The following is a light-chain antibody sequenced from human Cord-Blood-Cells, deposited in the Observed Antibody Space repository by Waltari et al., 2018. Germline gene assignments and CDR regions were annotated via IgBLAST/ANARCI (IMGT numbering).Light chain of an antibody. CDR1: QDISNY. Sequence: DIQMTQSPSSLSASVGDRVTITCQAIQDISNYLNWYQQKPGKAPKLLIYDASNLETGVPSRFSGRGSGTDFTFTISSLQPDDIATYYCQQYDNLPLTFGGGTKVEI. CDR2: DAS. CDR3: QQYDNLPLT. J-gene: IGKJ4*01. V-gene: IGKV1-33*01.